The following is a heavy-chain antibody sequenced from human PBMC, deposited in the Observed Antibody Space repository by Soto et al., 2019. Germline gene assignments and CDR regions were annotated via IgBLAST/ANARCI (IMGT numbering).Heavy chain of an antibody. CDR2: ISSSSSYI. D-gene: IGHD3-10*01. CDR1: GFTFSSYS. Sequence: EVQLVESGGGLVKPGGSLRLSCAASGFTFSSYSMNWVRQAPGKGLEWVSSISSSSSYIYYADSVKGRFTISRDNAKNSLYLQMNSLRAEDTAVYYCARDRTMVRGVPWFDPCGQGTLVTVSS. CDR3: ARDRTMVRGVPWFDP. V-gene: IGHV3-21*01. J-gene: IGHJ5*02.